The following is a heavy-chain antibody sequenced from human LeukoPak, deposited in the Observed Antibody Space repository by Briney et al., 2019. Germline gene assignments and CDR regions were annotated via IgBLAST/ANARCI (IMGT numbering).Heavy chain of an antibody. V-gene: IGHV3-48*03. J-gene: IGHJ6*02. D-gene: IGHD2-2*01. CDR3: ARDMIPAAIYYYYYGMDV. CDR2: ISSSGSTL. CDR1: GFTFSSYE. Sequence: GGSLRLSCAASGFTFSSYEMNWVRQAPGKGLEWVSYISSSGSTLYYADSVKGRFTISRDNAKNSLYLQMNSLRAEDTAVYYCARDMIPAAIYYYYYGMDVWGQGTTVTVSS.